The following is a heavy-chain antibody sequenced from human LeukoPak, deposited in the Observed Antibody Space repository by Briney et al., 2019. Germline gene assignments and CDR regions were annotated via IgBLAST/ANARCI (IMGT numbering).Heavy chain of an antibody. J-gene: IGHJ4*02. CDR3: ARGSHDFWSGSPTTLNDY. V-gene: IGHV1-69*13. CDR2: IIPIFGTA. CDR1: GYTFTSYA. D-gene: IGHD3-3*01. Sequence: SVKVSCKASGYTFTSYAISWVRQAPGQGLEWMGGIIPIFGTANYAQKFQGRVTITADESTSTAYMELSSLRSEDTAVYYCARGSHDFWSGSPTTLNDYWGQGTLVTVSS.